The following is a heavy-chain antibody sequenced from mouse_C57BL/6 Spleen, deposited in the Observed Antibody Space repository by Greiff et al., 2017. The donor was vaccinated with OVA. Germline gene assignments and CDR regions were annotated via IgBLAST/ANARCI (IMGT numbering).Heavy chain of an antibody. CDR2: INPNYGNT. CDR1: GYSFTDYN. V-gene: IGHV1-39*01. D-gene: IGHD1-1*01. Sequence: VQLQQSGPELVKPGASVKISCKASGYSFTDYNMNWVKQSNGKSLEWIGVINPNYGNTSYNQKFKGKATLTVSKSSSTASMQRNSLTSDDSAVYYCARGEYYVSSCLDYWGQGTTLTVSS. CDR3: ARGEYYVSSCLDY. J-gene: IGHJ2*01.